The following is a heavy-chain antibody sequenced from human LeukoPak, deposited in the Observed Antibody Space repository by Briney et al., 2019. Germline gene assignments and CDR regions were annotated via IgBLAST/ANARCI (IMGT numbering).Heavy chain of an antibody. J-gene: IGHJ4*02. CDR1: GFTFSSYA. CDR3: AKDIGSNFSFYFDY. CDR2: ISYDGSNK. V-gene: IGHV3-30*04. Sequence: GGSLRLSCAASGFTFSSYAMHWVRQAPGKGLEWVAVISYDGSNKYYADSVKGRFTISRDNSKNTLYLQMNSLRAEDTAVYYCAKDIGSNFSFYFDYWGQGTLVTVSS. D-gene: IGHD4-11*01.